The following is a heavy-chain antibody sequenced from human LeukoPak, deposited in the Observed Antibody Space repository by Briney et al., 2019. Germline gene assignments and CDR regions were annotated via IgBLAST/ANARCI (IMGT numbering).Heavy chain of an antibody. CDR3: ARQDQYCSSTSCYYYYGMDV. V-gene: IGHV1-2*04. J-gene: IGHJ6*02. Sequence: VASVKVSCKASGYTFTGYYMHWVRQAPGQGLEWMGWINPNSGGTNYAQKFQGWVTMTRDTSISTAYMELSRLRSDDTAVYYCARQDQYCSSTSCYYYYGMDVWGQGTTVTVSS. CDR1: GYTFTGYY. CDR2: INPNSGGT. D-gene: IGHD2-2*01.